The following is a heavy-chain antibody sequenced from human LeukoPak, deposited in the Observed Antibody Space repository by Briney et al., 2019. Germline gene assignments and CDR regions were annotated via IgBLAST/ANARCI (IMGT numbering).Heavy chain of an antibody. J-gene: IGHJ4*02. D-gene: IGHD4-17*01. CDR2: ISGSGGST. CDR3: TKDLPDYGDYIEGY. CDR1: GFTFSSFA. Sequence: GGSLRLSCAASGFTFSSFAMSWVREAPGKGLEWVSTISGSGGSTNYADSVKGRFTFTRDNSKNTLYLQMNSLRAEDTAVYYCTKDLPDYGDYIEGYWGQGTLVTVSS. V-gene: IGHV3-23*01.